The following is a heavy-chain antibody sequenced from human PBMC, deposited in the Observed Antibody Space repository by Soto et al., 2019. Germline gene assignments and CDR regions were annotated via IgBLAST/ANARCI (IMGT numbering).Heavy chain of an antibody. J-gene: IGHJ6*02. D-gene: IGHD5-18*01. V-gene: IGHV4-59*01. CDR1: GGSISSYY. CDR3: ARDRGYSYGSLYYYYGMDV. Sequence: SETLSLTCTVSGGSISSYYGSWIRQPPGKGLEWIGYIYYSGSTNYNPSLKSRVTISVDTSKNQFSLKLSSVTAADTAVYYCARDRGYSYGSLYYYYGMDVWGQGTTVTVSS. CDR2: IYYSGST.